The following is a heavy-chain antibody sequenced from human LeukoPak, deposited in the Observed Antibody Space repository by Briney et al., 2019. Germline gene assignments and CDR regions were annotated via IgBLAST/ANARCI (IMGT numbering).Heavy chain of an antibody. D-gene: IGHD6-19*01. Sequence: GASVKVSCKASGYIFSSYAINWVRQAPGQGLEWMGWINTDTGNPTYAQGFTGRFVFSLDTSVSTAYLQINSLKADDTAVYYCATYRSADLGFDPWGQGTLVTVSS. CDR2: INTDTGNP. CDR3: ATYRSADLGFDP. J-gene: IGHJ5*02. CDR1: GYIFSSYA. V-gene: IGHV7-4-1*02.